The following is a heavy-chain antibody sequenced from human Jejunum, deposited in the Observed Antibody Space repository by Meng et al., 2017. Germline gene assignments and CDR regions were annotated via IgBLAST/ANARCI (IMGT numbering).Heavy chain of an antibody. Sequence: QMLLQESGPGLVKPSQTLSFACTVSGDSVTSGSYHWSWIRQPPGKGLEWIGYIHHSGITYYNPSLRSRLLISIDTSKRQLSLTLNSVTAADTALYYCATIQSSPHFFNYWGQGTLVTVSS. V-gene: IGHV4-30-4*01. CDR3: ATIQSSPHFFNY. CDR1: GDSVTSGSYH. J-gene: IGHJ4*02. CDR2: IHHSGIT. D-gene: IGHD6-6*01.